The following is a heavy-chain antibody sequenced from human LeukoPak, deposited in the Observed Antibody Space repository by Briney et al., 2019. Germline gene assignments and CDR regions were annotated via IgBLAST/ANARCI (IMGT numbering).Heavy chain of an antibody. CDR1: GYTFTSYP. D-gene: IGHD3-3*01. CDR2: TNDGNGNT. J-gene: IGHJ6*02. V-gene: IGHV1-3*01. CDR3: ARDGIFGRDGMDV. Sequence: ASVKVSCKASGYTFTSYPMHWVRQAPGQRLEWVGWTNDGNGNTKYSQKFQGRVTIIRDTSASTVYMELSSLRSEDTAVYYCARDGIFGRDGMDVWGQGTTVTVSS.